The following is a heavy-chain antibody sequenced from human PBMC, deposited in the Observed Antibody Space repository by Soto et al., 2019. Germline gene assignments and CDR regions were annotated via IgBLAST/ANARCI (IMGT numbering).Heavy chain of an antibody. CDR2: IYYSGST. CDR1: GGSISSGDYY. Sequence: QVQLQESGPGLVKPSQTLSLTCTVSGGSISSGDYYWSWIRQPPGKGLEWIGYIYYSGSTYYNPSLKSRVTLSVDTSKNQFSLKLSSVTAADTAVYYCASRFGEYFNWFDPWGQGTLVTVSS. V-gene: IGHV4-30-4*01. J-gene: IGHJ5*02. D-gene: IGHD3-10*01. CDR3: ASRFGEYFNWFDP.